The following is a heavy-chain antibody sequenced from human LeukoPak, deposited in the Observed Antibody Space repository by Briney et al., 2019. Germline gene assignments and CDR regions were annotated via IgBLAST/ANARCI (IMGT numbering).Heavy chain of an antibody. V-gene: IGHV4-59*08. D-gene: IGHD3-10*01. CDR1: GGSISSYY. J-gene: IGHJ3*02. CDR2: IYYSGST. Sequence: SETLSLTCTVSGGSISSYYWSWIRQPPGKGLEWIGYIYYSGSTNYNPSLKSRVTISLDTSKNQFSLKLSSVTAADTAVYYCARHGGMVGGFSDAFDIWGQGTMVTVSS. CDR3: ARHGGMVGGFSDAFDI.